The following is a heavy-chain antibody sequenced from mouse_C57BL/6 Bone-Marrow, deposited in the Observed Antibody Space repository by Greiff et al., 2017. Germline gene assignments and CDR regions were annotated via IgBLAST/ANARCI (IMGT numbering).Heavy chain of an antibody. D-gene: IGHD1-1*01. CDR1: GFTFSSYA. V-gene: IGHV5-4*01. J-gene: IGHJ3*01. CDR3: ARGLRRLLFAY. Sequence: EVQLQESGGGLVKPGGSLKLSCAASGFTFSSYAMSWVRQTPEKRLEWVATISDGGSYTYYPDNVKDRFTISRDNAKNNLYLQMSHLKSEDTAMYYCARGLRRLLFAYWGQGTLVTVSA. CDR2: ISDGGSYT.